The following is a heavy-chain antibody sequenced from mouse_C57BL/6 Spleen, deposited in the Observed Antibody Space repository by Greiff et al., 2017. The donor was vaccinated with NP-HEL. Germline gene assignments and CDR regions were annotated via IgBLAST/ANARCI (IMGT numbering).Heavy chain of an antibody. D-gene: IGHD2-3*01. CDR3: ARGLYDGYYEGAY. CDR1: GYTFTSYW. V-gene: IGHV1-69*01. J-gene: IGHJ3*01. CDR2: IDPSDSYT. Sequence: VQLQQSGAELVMPGASVKLSCKASGYTFTSYWMHWVKQRPGQGLEWIGEIDPSDSYTNYNQKFKGKSTLTVDKSSSTAYMQLSSLTSEDSAVYYCARGLYDGYYEGAYWGQGTLVTVSA.